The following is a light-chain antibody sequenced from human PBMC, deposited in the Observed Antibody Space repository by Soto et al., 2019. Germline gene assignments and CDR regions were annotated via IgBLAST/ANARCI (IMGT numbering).Light chain of an antibody. CDR2: GAS. J-gene: IGKJ1*01. CDR3: QQYNDWPPT. Sequence: VMTQSPGTLSLSPGERATLSCRASQSFSSFLAWYHHIPGQSPRLLIYGASTRATGIPARFSGSGSGTEFTLSIGSLQYEDFAVYYCQQYNDWPPTFGQGTKVDIK. V-gene: IGKV3-15*01. CDR1: QSFSSF.